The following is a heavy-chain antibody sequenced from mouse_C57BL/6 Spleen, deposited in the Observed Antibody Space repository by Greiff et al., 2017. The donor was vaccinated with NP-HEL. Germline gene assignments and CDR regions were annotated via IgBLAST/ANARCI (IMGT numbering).Heavy chain of an antibody. CDR2: IHPNSGST. J-gene: IGHJ1*03. Sequence: QVQLQQSGAELVKPGASVKLSCKASGYTFTSYWMHWVKQRPGQGLEWIGMIHPNSGSTNYNEKFKSKATLTVDKSSSTAYMQLSSLTSEDSAVYYCARSLTTVHWYFEVWGTGTTVTVSS. D-gene: IGHD1-1*01. V-gene: IGHV1-64*01. CDR1: GYTFTSYW. CDR3: ARSLTTVHWYFEV.